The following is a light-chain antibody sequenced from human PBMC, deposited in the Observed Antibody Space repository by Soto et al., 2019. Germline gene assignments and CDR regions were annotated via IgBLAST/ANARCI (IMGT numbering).Light chain of an antibody. Sequence: DIQMTQSPSSLSASIGDRVTITCRASQSISNYLNWYQQTPGKSPKLLISAASSLQSGVPSRFSGSGYATDFTLTISSLQPEDFATYYCQQCYSTPYTFGQGTKLEIK. J-gene: IGKJ2*01. V-gene: IGKV1-39*01. CDR2: AAS. CDR1: QSISNY. CDR3: QQCYSTPYT.